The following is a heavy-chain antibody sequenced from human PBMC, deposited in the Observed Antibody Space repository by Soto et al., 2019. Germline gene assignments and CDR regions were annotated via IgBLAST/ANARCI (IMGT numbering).Heavy chain of an antibody. V-gene: IGHV4-30-2*01. Sequence: TCAVSGGSISSGGYSWSWIRQPPGKGLEWIGYIYHSGSTYYNPSLKSRVTISVDRSKNQFSLKLSSVTAADTAVYYCARDSALEWLFFDYWGQGTLVTVSS. CDR1: GGSISSGGYS. D-gene: IGHD3-3*01. J-gene: IGHJ4*02. CDR2: IYHSGST. CDR3: ARDSALEWLFFDY.